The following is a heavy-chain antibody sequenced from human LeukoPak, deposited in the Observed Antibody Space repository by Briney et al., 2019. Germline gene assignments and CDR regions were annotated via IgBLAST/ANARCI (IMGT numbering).Heavy chain of an antibody. Sequence: SETLSLTCTVSGGSISSYYWSWIRQPLGKGLEWIGYIYYSGSTNYNPSLKSRVTISVDTSKNQFSLKLSSVTAADTAVYYCARGPTAGDPFYYFDYWGQGTLVTVSS. J-gene: IGHJ4*02. V-gene: IGHV4-59*01. CDR1: GGSISSYY. D-gene: IGHD6-13*01. CDR2: IYYSGST. CDR3: ARGPTAGDPFYYFDY.